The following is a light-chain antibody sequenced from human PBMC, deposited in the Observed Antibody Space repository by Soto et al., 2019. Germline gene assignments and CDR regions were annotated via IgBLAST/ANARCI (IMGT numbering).Light chain of an antibody. V-gene: IGKV3-11*01. CDR3: QQGNT. J-gene: IGKJ2*01. CDR1: QSISYY. CDR2: DTS. Sequence: EAVLTQSPATLSLSPGERATLSCRASQSISYYLAWYQQKPGQAPRLLIYDTSNRATGIPARFSGSGSGTDFALRISSLEPEDSAVYYCQQGNTFGQGTKLEIQ.